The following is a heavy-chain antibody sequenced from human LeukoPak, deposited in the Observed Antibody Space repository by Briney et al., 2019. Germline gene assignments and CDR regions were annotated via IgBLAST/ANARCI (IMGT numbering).Heavy chain of an antibody. Sequence: PSETLSLTCTVSGGSISSYYWSWIRQPPGKGLEWIGYIYYSGSTNYNPSLKSRVTISVDTSKNQFSLKLSSVTAADTAVYYCASSDLLGYFDWWRVNYYYYGMDVWGQGTTVTVSS. CDR1: GGSISSYY. CDR3: ASSDLLGYFDWWRVNYYYYGMDV. J-gene: IGHJ6*02. D-gene: IGHD3-9*01. CDR2: IYYSGST. V-gene: IGHV4-59*08.